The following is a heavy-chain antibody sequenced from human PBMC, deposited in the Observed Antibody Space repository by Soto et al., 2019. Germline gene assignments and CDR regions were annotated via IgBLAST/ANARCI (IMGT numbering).Heavy chain of an antibody. V-gene: IGHV3-66*01. CDR3: AREIRWSQFSVTTIVYFDY. CDR2: IVGGST. Sequence: GGSLRLSCAASGFTVSSNYMSWVRQAPGKGLDWVSLIVGGSTYYADSVKGRFTISRDNAKNSLYLQMNSLRAEDTAVYYCAREIRWSQFSVTTIVYFDYWGQGTLVTVSS. CDR1: GFTVSSNY. J-gene: IGHJ4*02. D-gene: IGHD5-12*01.